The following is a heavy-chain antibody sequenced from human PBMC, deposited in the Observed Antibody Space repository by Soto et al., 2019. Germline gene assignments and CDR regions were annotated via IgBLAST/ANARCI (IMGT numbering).Heavy chain of an antibody. CDR1: GLTFGDHY. CDR2: SRNKDKSYST. D-gene: IGHD2-21*01. V-gene: IGHV3-72*01. J-gene: IGHJ5*02. CDR3: SILEGA. Sequence: EVQLVESGGGLVQPGGSLTLSCAVSGLTFGDHYMEWVRQAPGKGLEWVASSRNKDKSYSTDLAASVKCRFTISRDESKNSLNLHITSLMSVVTAVYYWSILEGAWGQGTLVTVS.